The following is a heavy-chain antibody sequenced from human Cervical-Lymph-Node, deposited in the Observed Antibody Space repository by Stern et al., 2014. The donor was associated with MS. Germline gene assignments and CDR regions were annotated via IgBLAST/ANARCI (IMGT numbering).Heavy chain of an antibody. Sequence: DQLVESGAEVENPGASVTISCKASGYTFIEYYMHWVRQAPGLGLEWMATIHPRGPVITYAQAFQGRLIVTRDTSTSTVYMDLSGLRSEDTAVYFCANDAQTGDDGFDTWGQGTKVTVSS. V-gene: IGHV1-46*01. CDR1: GYTFIEYY. J-gene: IGHJ3*02. D-gene: IGHD1-1*01. CDR2: IHPRGPVI. CDR3: ANDAQTGDDGFDT.